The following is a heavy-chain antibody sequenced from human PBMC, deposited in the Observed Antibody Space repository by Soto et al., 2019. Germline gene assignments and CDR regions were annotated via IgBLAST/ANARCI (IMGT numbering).Heavy chain of an antibody. J-gene: IGHJ4*02. V-gene: IGHV1-18*04. CDR1: GYTFTSYG. CDR3: ARDRYYYDRSGYLRDDY. Sequence: ASVKVSCKASGYTFTSYGISWVRQAPGQGLEWMGWISAYNGNTNYAQKLQGRVTMTTDTSTSTAYMELRSLRSDDTAVYYCARDRYYYDRSGYLRDDYWGQGTLVTLSS. D-gene: IGHD3-22*01. CDR2: ISAYNGNT.